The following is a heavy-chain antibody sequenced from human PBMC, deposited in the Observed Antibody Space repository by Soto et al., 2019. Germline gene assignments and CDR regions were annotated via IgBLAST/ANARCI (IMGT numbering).Heavy chain of an antibody. Sequence: QVQLMQSGAEVKKPGASVKVSCKASGATFTDYYIHWVRQAPGQGLEWMGTVNPSGGHTTYAQHFLGRVTMTRDTSTSTLDMELTSLTSDDTAIYYCARGGHVVVVTAALDYWGQGTLVTVSS. J-gene: IGHJ4*02. CDR3: ARGGHVVVVTAALDY. CDR1: GATFTDYY. V-gene: IGHV1-46*01. CDR2: VNPSGGHT. D-gene: IGHD2-21*02.